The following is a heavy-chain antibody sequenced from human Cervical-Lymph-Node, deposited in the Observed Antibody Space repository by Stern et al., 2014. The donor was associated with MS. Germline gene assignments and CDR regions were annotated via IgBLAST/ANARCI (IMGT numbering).Heavy chain of an antibody. J-gene: IGHJ3*01. CDR3: ARGGVIYTQDRNGFDV. V-gene: IGHV4-30-2*01. Sequence: VQLVESGSGQAKPSQTLSLTCAVSGGSISSGGSSWNWIRQPPGKGLEWIGVIYHSGSTYYNPSLKGRVFISVDTSKNQFALTLRSVTAADTAVYYCARGGVIYTQDRNGFDVWGQGTMVTVSS. CDR1: GGSISSGGSS. D-gene: IGHD2-21*01. CDR2: IYHSGST.